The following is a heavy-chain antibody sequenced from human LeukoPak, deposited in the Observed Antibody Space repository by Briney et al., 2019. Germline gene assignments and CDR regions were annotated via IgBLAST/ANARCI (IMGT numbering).Heavy chain of an antibody. CDR2: ISSSSSHI. D-gene: IGHD3-22*01. Sequence: PGGALRLSCAASGFTFSIYRMNWVLQAPGKGLEWVYSISSSSSHIYYVDSVKGRFTISRDNAKNSLYLQMNSLRAEDTAVYYCARRPYYYDSSGYYEMDYYYYGMDVWGQGTTVTVSS. V-gene: IGHV3-21*01. J-gene: IGHJ6*02. CDR1: GFTFSIYR. CDR3: ARRPYYYDSSGYYEMDYYYYGMDV.